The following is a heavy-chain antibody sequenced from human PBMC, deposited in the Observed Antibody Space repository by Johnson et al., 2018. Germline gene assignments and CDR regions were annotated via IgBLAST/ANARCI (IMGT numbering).Heavy chain of an antibody. CDR3: AKDESPGNSGAFDI. V-gene: IGHV4-30-4*01. Sequence: QVQLQEAGPGLVKASQTLSLTCTVSGGSISSGDYYWSCIRQPPGKGLEWIGYIYYSGSTYYNPSLKSRVTISVDTSKNQFSLKLSSVTAAATAVYYCAKDESPGNSGAFDIWGQGTMVTVSS. D-gene: IGHD4-23*01. CDR1: GGSISSGDYY. CDR2: IYYSGST. J-gene: IGHJ3*02.